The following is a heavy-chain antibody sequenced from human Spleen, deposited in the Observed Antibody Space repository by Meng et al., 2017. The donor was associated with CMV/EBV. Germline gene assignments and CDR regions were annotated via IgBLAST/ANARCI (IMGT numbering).Heavy chain of an antibody. CDR1: GGSFSTHI. Sequence: CKASGGSFSTHIITWVRQAPGHGLEWMGGIIPMFGTPDYAQKFQGRVTITTDESTRTAFMELSSLRSEDTAVYYCATSSSWPRNFDYWGQGTLVTVSS. CDR2: IIPMFGTP. V-gene: IGHV1-69*05. D-gene: IGHD6-13*01. CDR3: ATSSSWPRNFDY. J-gene: IGHJ4*02.